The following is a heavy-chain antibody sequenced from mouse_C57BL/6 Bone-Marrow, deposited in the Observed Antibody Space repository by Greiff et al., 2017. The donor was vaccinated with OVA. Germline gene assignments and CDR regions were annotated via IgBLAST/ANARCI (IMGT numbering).Heavy chain of an antibody. Sequence: VHVKQSGPELVKPGASVKISCKASGYSFTGYYMNWVKHSPEKSLEWIGEINPSTGGPTSPPPFPAPAPLPVAKSSSTAYLQLKSLTSVDSAFSYCARWGYGSSTAWFAYWGQGTLVTVSA. CDR1: GYSFTGYY. CDR2: INPSTGGP. V-gene: IGHV1-42*01. CDR3: ARWGYGSSTAWFAY. J-gene: IGHJ3*01. D-gene: IGHD1-1*01.